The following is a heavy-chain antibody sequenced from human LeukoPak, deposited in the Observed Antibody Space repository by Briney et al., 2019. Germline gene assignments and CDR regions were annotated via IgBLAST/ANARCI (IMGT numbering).Heavy chain of an antibody. CDR2: IYHSGSA. V-gene: IGHV4-38-2*01. D-gene: IGHD6-13*01. CDR3: ARHFRSWHFLGY. Sequence: SETLSLTCAVSGYSLSSGYYWGWIRQPPGKGLEWIGSIYHSGSAYYNPSLKSRVTISVDRSKNQFSLKLSSVTAADTAVYYCARHFRSWHFLGYWGQGTLVTVSS. CDR1: GYSLSSGYY. J-gene: IGHJ4*02.